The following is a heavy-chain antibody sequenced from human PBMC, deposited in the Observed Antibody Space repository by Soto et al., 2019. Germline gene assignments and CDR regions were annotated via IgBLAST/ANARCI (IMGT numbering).Heavy chain of an antibody. Sequence: GSLRLSCAASVFTFSNAWMSWGRQAPGKGLEWVGRIKSKTNGGTTDYAAPVKGRFTISRDDSKNTLYLQLNSLRTEDTAVYYCTTDDPINRSWGQGTLVTVSS. J-gene: IGHJ5*02. CDR3: TTDDPINRS. CDR1: VFTFSNAW. V-gene: IGHV3-15*01. CDR2: IKSKTNGGTT.